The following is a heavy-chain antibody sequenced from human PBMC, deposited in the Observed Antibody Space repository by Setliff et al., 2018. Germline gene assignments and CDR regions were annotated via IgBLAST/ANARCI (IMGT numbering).Heavy chain of an antibody. Sequence: ASVKVSCKASGYTFTDKAIRWVRQAPGQRLEWMGWNHAGNGITEYSQDFQGRVSITRDTSASTAYMELRSLTSVDMAVYYCARSTDSNGYYGFDSWGQGTLVTVSS. CDR3: ARSTDSNGYYGFDS. CDR2: NHAGNGIT. CDR1: GYTFTDKA. D-gene: IGHD3-22*01. J-gene: IGHJ4*02. V-gene: IGHV1-3*02.